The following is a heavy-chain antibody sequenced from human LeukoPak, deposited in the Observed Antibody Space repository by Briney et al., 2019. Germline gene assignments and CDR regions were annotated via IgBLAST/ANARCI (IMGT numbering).Heavy chain of an antibody. CDR2: IIPILGIA. V-gene: IGHV1-69*04. D-gene: IGHD2-2*01. J-gene: IGHJ3*02. CDR1: GGTFSSYA. Sequence: SVKVSCKASGGTFSSYAISWVRQAPGQGLEWMGRIIPILGIANYAQKFQGRVTITADKSTSTAYMELSSLRSEDTAVYYCARHGMLGYCSSTSCSISAFDIWGQGTMVTVSS. CDR3: ARHGMLGYCSSTSCSISAFDI.